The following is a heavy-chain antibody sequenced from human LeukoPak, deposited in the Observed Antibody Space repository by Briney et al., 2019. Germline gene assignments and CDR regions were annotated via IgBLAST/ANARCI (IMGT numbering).Heavy chain of an antibody. CDR3: ASGIAVAGSFDY. Sequence: GGSLGLSCAASGFTFDDYAMHWVRQAPGKGLEWVSGISWNSGSIGYADSVKGRFTISRDNAKNSLYLQMNSLRAEDTALYYCASGIAVAGSFDYWGQGTLVTVSS. D-gene: IGHD6-19*01. CDR2: ISWNSGSI. V-gene: IGHV3-9*01. J-gene: IGHJ4*02. CDR1: GFTFDDYA.